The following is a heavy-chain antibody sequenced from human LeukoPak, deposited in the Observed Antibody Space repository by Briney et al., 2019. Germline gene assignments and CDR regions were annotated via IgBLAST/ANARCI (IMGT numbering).Heavy chain of an antibody. CDR2: ISGSGHKS. CDR1: RFTFTSYV. Sequence: GGSLRLSCVASRFTFTSYVMAWVRQAPGKGLECVSAISGSGHKSYYADSVEGRFTVSRDNSRNTLFMQMNSLGAEDTAVYYCARVSGTIQIWPQPFGDGMAVWGQGTTVTVSS. CDR3: ARVSGTIQIWPQPFGDGMAV. V-gene: IGHV3-23*01. D-gene: IGHD5-18*01. J-gene: IGHJ6*02.